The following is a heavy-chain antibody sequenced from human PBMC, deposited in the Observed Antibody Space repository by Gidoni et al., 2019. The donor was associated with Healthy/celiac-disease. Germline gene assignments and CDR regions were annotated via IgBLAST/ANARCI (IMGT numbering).Heavy chain of an antibody. D-gene: IGHD3-3*01. CDR2: IWYDGSNK. CDR3: ARDPGYDFWSGYLDY. J-gene: IGHJ4*02. Sequence: QVQLVESGGGVVQPGRSLRLSCEASGFTLSRYGMHWVRQAPGKGLEWVAVIWYDGSNKYYADSVKGRFTISRDNSKNTLYLQMNSLRAEDTAVYYCARDPGYDFWSGYLDYWGQGTLVTVSS. V-gene: IGHV3-33*01. CDR1: GFTLSRYG.